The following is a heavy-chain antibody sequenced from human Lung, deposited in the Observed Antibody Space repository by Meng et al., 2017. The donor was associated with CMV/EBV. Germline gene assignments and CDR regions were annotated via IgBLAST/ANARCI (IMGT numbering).Heavy chain of an antibody. CDR1: GFTFSNAQ. CDR3: LYYYDSSGYVDY. V-gene: IGHV3-15*01. Sequence: SCAASGFTFSNAQMSWVRQAPGKGLEWVGRFKGTTDGGTTDYAAPVKGRFSISRDDSKKTLHLQMNSLKTEDTAVYFCLYYYDSSGYVDYWGQGTXVTVSS. D-gene: IGHD3-22*01. J-gene: IGHJ4*02. CDR2: FKGTTDGGTT.